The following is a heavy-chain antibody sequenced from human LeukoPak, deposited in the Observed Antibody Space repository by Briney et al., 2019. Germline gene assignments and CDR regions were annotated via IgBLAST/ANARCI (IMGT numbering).Heavy chain of an antibody. CDR3: AGYSSGWSTSFDY. CDR1: GSISSYY. Sequence: SETLSLTCTVSGSISSYYWSWIRQSAGKGLEWIGRIYTSGSTNYSPSLKSRVTISVDRSKNQFSLKLSSVTAADTAVYYCAGYSSGWSTSFDYWGQGTLVTVSS. CDR2: IYTSGST. D-gene: IGHD6-19*01. V-gene: IGHV4-4*07. J-gene: IGHJ4*02.